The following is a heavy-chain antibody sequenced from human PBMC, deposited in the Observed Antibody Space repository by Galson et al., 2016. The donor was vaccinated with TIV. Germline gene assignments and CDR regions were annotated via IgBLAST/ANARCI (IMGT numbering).Heavy chain of an antibody. CDR1: GASVSRGGYY. V-gene: IGHV4-61*08. D-gene: IGHD5-24*01. CDR3: ARKRVDMATIKSFSYYMDV. J-gene: IGHJ6*03. Sequence: SETLSLTCAVSGASVSRGGYYWTWIRQPPGKGLEWIGFVYYTGSTEYNPSLKSRLIISRDTSRNQFSLKLTSVTAADTAVYYCARKRVDMATIKSFSYYMDVGGQGTTVTVS. CDR2: VYYTGST.